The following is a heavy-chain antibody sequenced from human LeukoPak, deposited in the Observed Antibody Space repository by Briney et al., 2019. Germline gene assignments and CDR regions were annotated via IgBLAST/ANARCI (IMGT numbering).Heavy chain of an antibody. Sequence: KPGGSLRLSCAASGFTFSSYGMHWVRQAPGKGLEWVAVISYDGSNKYYADSVKGRFTISRDDSKNTLYLQMNSLRAEDTAVYYCAKERERTPHYYYGMDVWGQGTTVTVSS. CDR1: GFTFSSYG. J-gene: IGHJ6*02. D-gene: IGHD1-1*01. CDR2: ISYDGSNK. V-gene: IGHV3-30*18. CDR3: AKERERTPHYYYGMDV.